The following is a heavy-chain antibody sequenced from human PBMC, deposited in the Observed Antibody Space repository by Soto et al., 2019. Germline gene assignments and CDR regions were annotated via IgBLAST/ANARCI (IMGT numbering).Heavy chain of an antibody. J-gene: IGHJ5*02. V-gene: IGHV3-30*04. Sequence: GGSLRLSCEASGITFRGYAMHWVRQAPGQGLEWVAVISYDGMTKKYADSVKGRLTISRDDSKNTLYLHMNSLRVDDTAVYFCAKAPRREGSFDPWGQGTLVTVSS. CDR3: AKAPRREGSFDP. CDR1: GITFRGYA. D-gene: IGHD3-10*01. CDR2: ISYDGMTK.